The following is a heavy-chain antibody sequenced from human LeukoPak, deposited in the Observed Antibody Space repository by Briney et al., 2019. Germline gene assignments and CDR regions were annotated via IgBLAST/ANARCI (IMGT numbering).Heavy chain of an antibody. CDR3: ARDWHDWFDP. J-gene: IGHJ5*02. CDR2: INPNDGST. V-gene: IGHV1-46*01. Sequence: ASVKVSCKASGYTLTSYYMHWLRQAPGQGLEWMGIINPNDGSTSYAQKFQGRVTMTRDTSTSTVYMELSSLRSGDTAVYYCARDWHDWFDPWGQGTLVTVSS. CDR1: GYTLTSYY.